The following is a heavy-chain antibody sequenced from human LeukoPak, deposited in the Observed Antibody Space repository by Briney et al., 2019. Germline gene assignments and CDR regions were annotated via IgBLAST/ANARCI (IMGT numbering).Heavy chain of an antibody. J-gene: IGHJ6*03. V-gene: IGHV3-64*02. Sequence: GSLRLSCAASGFTLSGYYLDWVRQAPGKGLEYGLAINNYGGSTHYADSVKGRFTVSRDNSKNTLYLQMDSLRAEDMAVYYCARITMGATSANFYYYFLDAWGKGTTVTVSS. CDR3: ARITMGATSANFYYYFLDA. CDR1: GFTLSGYY. CDR2: INNYGGST. D-gene: IGHD3-3*01.